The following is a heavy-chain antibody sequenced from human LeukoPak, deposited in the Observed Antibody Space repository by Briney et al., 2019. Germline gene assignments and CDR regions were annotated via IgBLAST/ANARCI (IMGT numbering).Heavy chain of an antibody. V-gene: IGHV3-23*01. CDR2: ISGSGGTT. CDR1: GLTFSTYA. CDR3: AKTLYSSSWYGLFDY. J-gene: IGHJ4*02. Sequence: GGSLRLSCAASGLTFSTYAMNWVRQAPGKGLEWVSTISGSGGTTYYADSVKGRFTISRDNSKNTLYLQMNSLRAEDTALYYCAKTLYSSSWYGLFDYWGQGTLVSVSS. D-gene: IGHD6-13*01.